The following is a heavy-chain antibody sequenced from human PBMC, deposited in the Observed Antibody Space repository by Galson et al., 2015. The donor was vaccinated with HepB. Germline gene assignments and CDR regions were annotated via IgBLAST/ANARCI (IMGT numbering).Heavy chain of an antibody. V-gene: IGHV3-30*18. CDR1: GINFGSYG. CDR3: ANYAPATRTPYDS. J-gene: IGHJ4*02. D-gene: IGHD3-16*01. CDR2: ISYDGSQQ. Sequence: SLRLSCAVSGINFGSYGMHWVRQPPGKGLEWVALISYDGSQQYYGDSVKGRFTIARDNPKKTLFLQMNSLRLEDTAVYYCANYAPATRTPYDSWGQGTLVTVSS.